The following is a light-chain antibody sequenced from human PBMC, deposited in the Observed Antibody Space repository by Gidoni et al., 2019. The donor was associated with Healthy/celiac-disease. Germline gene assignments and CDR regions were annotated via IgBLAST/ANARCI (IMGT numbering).Light chain of an antibody. V-gene: IGKV1-8*01. CDR2: AAS. J-gene: IGKJ4*01. CDR1: QGISSY. CDR3: QQYYSYPPLT. Sequence: AIRMTQSPSSFSASTGDRVTITCRASQGISSYLAWYQQKPGKAPKLLIYAASTLQSGVSSRFSGSGSGTDFTLTISCLQSEDFATYYCQQYYSYPPLTFXGXTKVXIK.